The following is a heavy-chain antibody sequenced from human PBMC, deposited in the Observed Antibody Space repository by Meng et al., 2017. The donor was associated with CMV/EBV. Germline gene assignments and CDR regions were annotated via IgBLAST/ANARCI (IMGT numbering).Heavy chain of an antibody. CDR2: INWNGGST. J-gene: IGHJ4*02. CDR3: ARDPIAAAGIGDY. D-gene: IGHD6-13*01. Sequence: CAASGFTFADYGMSWVRQAPGKGLEWVSGINWNGGSTGYADSVKGRFTISRDNAKNSLYLQMNSLRAEDTALYYCARDPIAAAGIGDYWGQGTLVTVSS. CDR1: GFTFADYG. V-gene: IGHV3-20*04.